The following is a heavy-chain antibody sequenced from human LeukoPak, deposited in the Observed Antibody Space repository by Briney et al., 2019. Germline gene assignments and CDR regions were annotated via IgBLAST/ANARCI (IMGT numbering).Heavy chain of an antibody. CDR2: IHYNGGT. CDR3: ARASYYYYMDV. Sequence: SETLSLTCSVSGASFSDGYLTWLRQPPGQGLEWIGFIHYNGGTNYNSSLSSRVAVSLDTSKNQVALSLKSVTAADTATYYCARASYYYYMDVWGRGTTVTVSS. J-gene: IGHJ6*03. CDR1: GASFSDGY. V-gene: IGHV4-59*01.